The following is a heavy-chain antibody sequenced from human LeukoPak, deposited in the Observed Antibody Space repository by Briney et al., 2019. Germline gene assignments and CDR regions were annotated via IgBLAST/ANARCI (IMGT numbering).Heavy chain of an antibody. CDR2: IYTSGST. J-gene: IGHJ5*02. D-gene: IGHD6-6*01. CDR3: ARDRYSSSGNWFDP. Sequence: PSETLSLTCTASGGSISSYYWSWIRQPAGKGLEWIGRIYTSGSTNYNPSLKSRVTMSVDTSKNQFSLKLSSVTAADTAVYYCARDRYSSSGNWFDPWGQGTLVTVSS. V-gene: IGHV4-4*07. CDR1: GGSISSYY.